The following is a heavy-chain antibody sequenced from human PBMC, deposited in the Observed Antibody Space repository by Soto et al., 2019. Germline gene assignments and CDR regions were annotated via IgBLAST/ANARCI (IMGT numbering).Heavy chain of an antibody. J-gene: IGHJ5*02. V-gene: IGHV4-39*01. D-gene: IGHD3-22*01. CDR3: ARQVDDSSGYYYWFDP. CDR2: IYYSGST. Sequence: SETLSLTCTVSGGSISSSSYYWGWIRQPPGKGLEWIGSIYYSGSTYYNPSLKSRVTISVDTSKNQFSLKLSSVTAADTAVYYCARQVDDSSGYYYWFDPWGQGTLVTVSS. CDR1: GGSISSSSYY.